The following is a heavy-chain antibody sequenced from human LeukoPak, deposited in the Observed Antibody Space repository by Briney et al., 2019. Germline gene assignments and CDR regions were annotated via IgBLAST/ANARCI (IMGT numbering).Heavy chain of an antibody. J-gene: IGHJ4*02. V-gene: IGHV3-64*01. CDR1: GFTFSSYA. Sequence: GGSLRLTCAASGFTFSSYAMHWVRQAPGKGLEYVSAISSNGGSTYYANSVKGRFTISRDNSKNTLYLQMGSLRAEDMAVYYCARGPAYCSGGSCYETHYYFDYWGQGTLVTVSS. CDR3: ARGPAYCSGGSCYETHYYFDY. D-gene: IGHD2-15*01. CDR2: ISSNGGST.